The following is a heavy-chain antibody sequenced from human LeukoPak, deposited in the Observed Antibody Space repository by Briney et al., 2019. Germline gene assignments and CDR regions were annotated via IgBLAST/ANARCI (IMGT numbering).Heavy chain of an antibody. Sequence: SETLSLTCTVSGGSISSYYWSWIRQPPGKGLEWIGYIYYSGSTNYNPSLKSRVTISVDTSKNQISLRLSSVTAADTAVYYCARGLYGGDSYWGQGNLVTVSS. J-gene: IGHJ4*02. CDR3: ARGLYGGDSY. CDR2: IYYSGST. V-gene: IGHV4-59*12. D-gene: IGHD2-21*02. CDR1: GGSISSYY.